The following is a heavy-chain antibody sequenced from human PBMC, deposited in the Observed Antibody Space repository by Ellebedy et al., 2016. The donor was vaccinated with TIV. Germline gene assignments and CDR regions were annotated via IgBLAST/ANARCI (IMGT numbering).Heavy chain of an antibody. J-gene: IGHJ4*02. Sequence: SETLSLXXTVSGGSISSSSYYWGWIRQPPGEGLEWIGSIYYSGRTYYNPSLKSRVIISVDTSKNQFSLRLSSVTAADTAVYYCAKVELELTFYFDSWGQGTLVTVSS. CDR3: AKVELELTFYFDS. CDR1: GGSISSSSYY. D-gene: IGHD1-7*01. V-gene: IGHV4-39*01. CDR2: IYYSGRT.